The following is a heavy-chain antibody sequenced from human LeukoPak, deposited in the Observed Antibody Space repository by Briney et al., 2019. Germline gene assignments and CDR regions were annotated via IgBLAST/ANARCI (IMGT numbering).Heavy chain of an antibody. V-gene: IGHV4-4*02. CDR2: SYHGGST. CDR1: GVTISSSNR. Sequence: PAGTLSLTCAASGVTISSSNRRRGGREPAGEGLGGIGESYHGGSTNYNQSVKSRVTISGDKAKNKLYLKLNSVTAADTAVYYCARSTGNYYGSGSYYTWDYWGQGTLLTVSS. J-gene: IGHJ4*02. CDR3: ARSTGNYYGSGSYYTWDY. D-gene: IGHD3-10*01.